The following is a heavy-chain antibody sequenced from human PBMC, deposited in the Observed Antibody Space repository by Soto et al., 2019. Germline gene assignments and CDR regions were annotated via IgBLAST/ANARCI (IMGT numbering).Heavy chain of an antibody. J-gene: IGHJ4*02. D-gene: IGHD3-3*01. V-gene: IGHV1-2*02. CDR1: GYIFSNWY. CDR3: ARGNTFGRDLEY. CDR2: INPDSGDT. Sequence: QVRLVQSGAEVKRPGASVKVSCQASGYIFSNWYLHWVRQAPGQGLEWMGWINPDSGDTNYAQNFQGRVTMTMDTSINTVYMELSRLTSDDAHIYYCARGNTFGRDLEYWGQGTLVTVSS.